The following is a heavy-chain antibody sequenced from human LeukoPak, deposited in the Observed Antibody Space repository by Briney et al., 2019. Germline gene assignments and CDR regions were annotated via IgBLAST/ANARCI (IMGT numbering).Heavy chain of an antibody. CDR3: AKGRTGTYSHYFDY. CDR1: GFAFKTYA. Sequence: PGGSLRLSCAASGFAFKTYAMSWVRQAPGKGLEWVSAISGSGGSTYYADSVKGRFTISRDNSKNTLYLQMNSLRAEDTAVYYCAKGRTGTYSHYFDYWGQGTLVTVSS. D-gene: IGHD1-7*01. J-gene: IGHJ4*02. CDR2: ISGSGGST. V-gene: IGHV3-23*01.